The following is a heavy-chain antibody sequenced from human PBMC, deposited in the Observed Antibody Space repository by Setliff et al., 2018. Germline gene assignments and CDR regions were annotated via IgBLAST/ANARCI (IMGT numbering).Heavy chain of an antibody. CDR1: GYNFASYW. Sequence: PGESLKISCKGSGYNFASYWIAWVRQMPGKGLEWMGIIYPDDSDTRYSPSFQGQVTISADKSITTAYLHWSSLKASDTAMYYCTRGGYDSGVWGQGTLVTVSS. CDR3: TRGGYDSGV. J-gene: IGHJ4*02. CDR2: IYPDDSDT. D-gene: IGHD6-25*01. V-gene: IGHV5-51*01.